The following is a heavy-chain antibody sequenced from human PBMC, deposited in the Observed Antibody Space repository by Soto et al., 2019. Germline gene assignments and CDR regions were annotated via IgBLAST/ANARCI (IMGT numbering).Heavy chain of an antibody. CDR3: ARAECSKPNSLAAYYSCGLDV. D-gene: IGHD2-2*01. V-gene: IGHV3-48*03. CDR2: INTAGSTK. Sequence: EVQLVESGGNLVQPGGSLRLSCAASGFTFSNFEMHWVRQAPGKGLEWVSYINTAGSTKYYAESVKGRFTISRDNARNSLFLQMNSLRAEDTAVYYCARAECSKPNSLAAYYSCGLDVWGQGTTVTVSS. J-gene: IGHJ6*02. CDR1: GFTFSNFE.